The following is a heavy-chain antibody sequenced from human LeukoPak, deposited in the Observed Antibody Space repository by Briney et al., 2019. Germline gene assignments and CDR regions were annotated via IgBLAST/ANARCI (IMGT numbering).Heavy chain of an antibody. Sequence: GGSLRLSCAASGFTVSSNYMSWVRQAPGKGLEWVSVIYSGGSTYYADSAKGRFTISRDNSKNTLYLQMNSLRAEDTAVYYCARGLRNNDAFDIWGQGTMVTVSS. D-gene: IGHD4-17*01. J-gene: IGHJ3*02. CDR3: ARGLRNNDAFDI. CDR1: GFTVSSNY. CDR2: IYSGGST. V-gene: IGHV3-66*01.